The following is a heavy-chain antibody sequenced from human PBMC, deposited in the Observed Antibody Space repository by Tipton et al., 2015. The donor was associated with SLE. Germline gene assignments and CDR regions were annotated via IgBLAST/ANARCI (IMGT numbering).Heavy chain of an antibody. Sequence: TLSLTCTVSGGSISSYYWSWIRQPPGKGLEWIGYIYTSGSTNYNPSLKSRVTISVDTSKNQFSLKLSPVTAADTAVYYCARGRGGYRAAFDTWGQGTMVTVSS. D-gene: IGHD3-16*02. J-gene: IGHJ3*02. CDR1: GGSISSYY. CDR3: ARGRGGYRAAFDT. CDR2: IYTSGST. V-gene: IGHV4-4*08.